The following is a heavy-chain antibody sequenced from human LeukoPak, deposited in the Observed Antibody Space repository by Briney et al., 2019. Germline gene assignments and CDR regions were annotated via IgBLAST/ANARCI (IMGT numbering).Heavy chain of an antibody. CDR2: IYTSGST. CDR3: ARDPAGYSSGWSSDY. D-gene: IGHD6-19*01. Sequence: KPSETLSLTCTVSGGSISSYYWSWIRQPAGEGLEWIGRIYTSGSTNYNPSLKSRVTMSVDTSKNQFSLKLSSVTAADTAVYYCARDPAGYSSGWSSDYWAREPWSPSPQ. V-gene: IGHV4-4*07. CDR1: GGSISSYY. J-gene: IGHJ4*02.